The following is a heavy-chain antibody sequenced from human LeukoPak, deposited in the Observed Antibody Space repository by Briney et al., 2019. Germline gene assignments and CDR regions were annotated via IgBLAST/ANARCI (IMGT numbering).Heavy chain of an antibody. D-gene: IGHD1-26*01. J-gene: IGHJ4*02. CDR2: IYHSGTT. V-gene: IGHV4-38-2*02. Sequence: SETLSLTCTVSGYSISSGYYWGWVRQPPGKGLEWIGSIYHSGTTYYSPSLKSRVTMSIDSSKNQFSLKLTSVTAADTAVYYCARGRGSYSGNDYWGQGTLVTVSS. CDR3: ARGRGSYSGNDY. CDR1: GYSISSGYY.